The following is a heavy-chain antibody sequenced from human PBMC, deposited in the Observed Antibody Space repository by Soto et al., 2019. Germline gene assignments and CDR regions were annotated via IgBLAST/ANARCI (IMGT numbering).Heavy chain of an antibody. V-gene: IGHV3-23*01. CDR2: NSGSVGYT. CDR1: GFPFSHYA. Sequence: GGSLRLSCAASGFPFSHYAMSWVRQAPGKGLESVSANSGSVGYTAYVVSVGGRFTVSIDNTSYTLYLQMNCLIADDTAVYFCGKERRGSGWFLWNYWSQG. J-gene: IGHJ4*02. CDR3: GKERRGSGWFLWNY. D-gene: IGHD6-19*01.